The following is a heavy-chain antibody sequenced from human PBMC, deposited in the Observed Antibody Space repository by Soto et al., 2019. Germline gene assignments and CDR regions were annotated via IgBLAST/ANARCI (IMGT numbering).Heavy chain of an antibody. CDR3: ARTILIAVDRNLGYYYGMDV. CDR2: INAGNGNT. CDR1: GYTFTSYA. V-gene: IGHV1-3*01. D-gene: IGHD6-19*01. J-gene: IGHJ6*02. Sequence: ASVKVSCKASGYTFTSYAMHWVRQAPGQRLEWMGWINAGNGNTKYSQKFQGRVTITRDTSASTAYMELSSMRSEDTAVYYCARTILIAVDRNLGYYYGMDVWGQGTTVTVSS.